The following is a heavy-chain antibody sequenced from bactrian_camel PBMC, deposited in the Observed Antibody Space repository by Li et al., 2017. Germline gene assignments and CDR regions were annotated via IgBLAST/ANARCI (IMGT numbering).Heavy chain of an antibody. J-gene: IGHJ4*01. V-gene: IGHV3S53*01. CDR2: ISESRE. Sequence: HVQLVESGGGSVQAGGSLRLSCAASAYTVSINCMGWWRQAPGKEREAVAGISESREYYSDSVRGRVTISQYNGKNTASLQMDNLKPEDTAMYYCVADRCRGNWMQLTLYKHWGQGTQVTVS. CDR3: VADRCRGNWMQLTLYKH. D-gene: IGHD2*01. CDR1: AYTVSINC.